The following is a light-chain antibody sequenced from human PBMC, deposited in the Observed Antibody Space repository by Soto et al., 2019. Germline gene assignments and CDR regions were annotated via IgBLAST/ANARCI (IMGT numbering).Light chain of an antibody. CDR3: QSYDTRLSGWV. CDR1: SSNIGAGYD. Sequence: QSLLTQPPSVSGAPGQRVTISCTGSSSNIGAGYDVHWYQQLPETAPKVLIYGNNRRPSGVPDRFSGSKSGTSASLTITGLQTEDEADYYCQSYDTRLSGWVFGGGTKLTVL. J-gene: IGLJ3*02. V-gene: IGLV1-40*01. CDR2: GNN.